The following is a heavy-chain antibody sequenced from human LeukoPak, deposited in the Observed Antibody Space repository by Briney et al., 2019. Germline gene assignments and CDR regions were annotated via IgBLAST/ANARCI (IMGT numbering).Heavy chain of an antibody. D-gene: IGHD1-26*01. V-gene: IGHV3-23*01. Sequence: GGSLRLSCAGSGFTFSSYAMSWVRQAPGKGLEWVSAISGSGGSTYYADSVKGRFTISRDNAKNSLYLQMNSLRAEDTAVYYCARGANDDNNWFDPWGQGTLVTVFS. CDR3: ARGANDDNNWFDP. CDR1: GFTFSSYA. J-gene: IGHJ5*02. CDR2: ISGSGGST.